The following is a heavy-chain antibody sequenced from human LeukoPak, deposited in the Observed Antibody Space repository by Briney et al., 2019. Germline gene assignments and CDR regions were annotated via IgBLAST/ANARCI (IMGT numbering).Heavy chain of an antibody. CDR3: ARDPRRVGATYFDY. D-gene: IGHD1-26*01. V-gene: IGHV4-59*01. CDR1: GGSISSYY. Sequence: SETLSLTCTVSGGSISSYYWSWIRQRPGKGLEWLGYIYYSGSSNYNPSLKSRVTISVDTSKNQFSLKLSSVTAADTAVYYCARDPRRVGATYFDYWRQGSLVTVSS. CDR2: IYYSGSS. J-gene: IGHJ4*02.